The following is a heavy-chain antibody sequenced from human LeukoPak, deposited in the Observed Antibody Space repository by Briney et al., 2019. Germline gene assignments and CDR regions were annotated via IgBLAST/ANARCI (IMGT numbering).Heavy chain of an antibody. Sequence: SETLSLTCAVYAGSFSGYCWSWIRQPPGKGLEWIGEINHSGSTNYNPSLKSRVTISVDTSKNQFSLKLSSVTAADTAVYYCARGDYSDYGDFWGQGTLVTVSS. J-gene: IGHJ4*02. V-gene: IGHV4-34*01. CDR3: ARGDYSDYGDF. CDR1: AGSFSGYC. CDR2: INHSGST. D-gene: IGHD4-11*01.